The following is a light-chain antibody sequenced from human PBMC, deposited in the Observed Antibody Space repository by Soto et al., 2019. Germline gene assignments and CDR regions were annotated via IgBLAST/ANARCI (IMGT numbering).Light chain of an antibody. V-gene: IGKV1-39*01. J-gene: IGKJ1*01. CDR2: AAS. Sequence: DIQLAQSPSSLSASVGDRVTIVCRSSQSISTYLNWYQQKPGKAPNLLISAASSLQSGVPSRFTGSGSGTDFTLTIPSLQPEDFATYYCQQSYNTLSWTFGQGTKVEI. CDR3: QQSYNTLSWT. CDR1: QSISTY.